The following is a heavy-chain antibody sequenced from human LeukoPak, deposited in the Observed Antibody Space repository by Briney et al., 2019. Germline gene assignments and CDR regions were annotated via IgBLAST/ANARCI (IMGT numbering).Heavy chain of an antibody. D-gene: IGHD5-24*01. J-gene: IGHJ3*02. CDR2: ISSSGSTI. V-gene: IGHV3-48*03. Sequence: GGSLRLSCAASGFTFSSYEMNWVRQAPGKGLEWVSYISSSGSTIYYADSVKGRFTISRDNSKNTLYLQMNSLRAEDTAVYYCAKDLSGGYNFGPHDAFDIWGQGTMVTVSS. CDR1: GFTFSSYE. CDR3: AKDLSGGYNFGPHDAFDI.